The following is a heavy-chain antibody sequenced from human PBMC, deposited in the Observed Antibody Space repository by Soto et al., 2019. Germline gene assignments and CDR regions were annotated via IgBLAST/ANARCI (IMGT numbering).Heavy chain of an antibody. V-gene: IGHV4-34*01. Sequence: PSETLSLTCAVYGGSFSGYYWTWIRQPPGKGLEWIGEINHGGGTNYNPSLKSRVTLSVDTSKNQFSLKLSSVTAADTAVYYCASGSGELWFGELSNDYWGQGTLLTVSS. CDR2: INHGGGT. CDR3: ASGSGELWFGELSNDY. D-gene: IGHD3-10*01. CDR1: GGSFSGYY. J-gene: IGHJ4*02.